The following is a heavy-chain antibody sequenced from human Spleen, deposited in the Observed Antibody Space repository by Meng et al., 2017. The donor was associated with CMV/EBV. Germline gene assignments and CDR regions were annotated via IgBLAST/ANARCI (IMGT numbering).Heavy chain of an antibody. CDR2: VGGCDGDT. J-gene: IGHJ3*02. D-gene: IGHD1-26*01. CDR3: ARDWECLARSDVFDI. CDR1: GYTFSRYG. V-gene: IGHV1-18*01. Sequence: ASVKVSCKASGYTFSRYGISWVRQAPGQGHEWMGWVGGCDGDTNYAPELQGRVTMTTDTSTNTAYMEFRSLRSDDTAVYYCARDWECLARSDVFDIWGQGTMVTVSS.